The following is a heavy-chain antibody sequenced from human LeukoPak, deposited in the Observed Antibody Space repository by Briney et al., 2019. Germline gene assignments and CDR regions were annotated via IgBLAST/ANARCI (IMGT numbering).Heavy chain of an antibody. D-gene: IGHD2-15*01. CDR2: ISADNGNT. Sequence: ASVKVSCKASGYALTKSGIHWVRQAPGQGLEWMGWISADNGNTNYAQKFQGRVTMTTDTSTRTAYMELQNLRSDDTAMYFCARSTNPSPEHCSGGGCYPYGMDVWGQGTTVTVSS. V-gene: IGHV1-18*01. CDR3: ARSTNPSPEHCSGGGCYPYGMDV. CDR1: GYALTKSG. J-gene: IGHJ6*02.